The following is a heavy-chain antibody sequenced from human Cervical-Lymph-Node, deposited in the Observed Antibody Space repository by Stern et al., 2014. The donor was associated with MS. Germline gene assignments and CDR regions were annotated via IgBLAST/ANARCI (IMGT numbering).Heavy chain of an antibody. Sequence: QVQLQESGSGLVKPSQTLSLTCAVSGGSISSGGYSWSWIRQPPGKGLEWIGYIYHSGSTYYNPSLKSRVTIPVDRSKTQFPLKLSSVTAADTAVYYCARSSTVTPNAFDIWGQGTMVTVSS. CDR2: IYHSGST. CDR3: ARSSTVTPNAFDI. D-gene: IGHD4-17*01. V-gene: IGHV4-30-2*01. J-gene: IGHJ3*02. CDR1: GGSISSGGYS.